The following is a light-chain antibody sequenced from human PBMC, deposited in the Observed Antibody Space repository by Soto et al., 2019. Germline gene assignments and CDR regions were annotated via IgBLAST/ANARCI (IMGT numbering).Light chain of an antibody. V-gene: IGKV3-20*01. CDR2: GAS. J-gene: IGKJ5*01. Sequence: EIVLTQSPGTLSLSPGERATLSCRASQSVSSSYLAWYQQKPGQAPRLLIYGASSRPTGIPDRFSGSGSGTYFTLTISRLEPEDCAVYYCQQYGSSSTFGQGTRLENK. CDR3: QQYGSSST. CDR1: QSVSSSY.